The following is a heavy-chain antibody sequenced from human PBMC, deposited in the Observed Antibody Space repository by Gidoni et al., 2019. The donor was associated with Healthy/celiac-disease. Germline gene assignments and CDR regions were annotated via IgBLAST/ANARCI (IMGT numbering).Heavy chain of an antibody. Sequence: QITLKESGPTLVKPTQTLTPTCTFSGFSLSTSGVGVGWIRQPPGKALEWLALIYWDDDKRYSPSLKSRLTITKDTSKNQVVLTMTNMDPVDTATYYCAHLYCSGGSCYRGFDYWGQGTLVTVSS. CDR2: IYWDDDK. V-gene: IGHV2-5*02. J-gene: IGHJ4*02. CDR1: GFSLSTSGVG. D-gene: IGHD2-15*01. CDR3: AHLYCSGGSCYRGFDY.